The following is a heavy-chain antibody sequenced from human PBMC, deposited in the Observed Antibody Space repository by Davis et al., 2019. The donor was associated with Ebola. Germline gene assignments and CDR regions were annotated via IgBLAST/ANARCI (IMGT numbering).Heavy chain of an antibody. V-gene: IGHV4-59*01. J-gene: IGHJ4*02. CDR2: IYSGST. CDR3: ARTQGYCSGGSCYGGDFDY. D-gene: IGHD2-15*01. CDR1: GGSISSYY. Sequence: SETLSLTCAVSGGSISSYYWSWIRQPPGKGLEWIGYIYSGSTNYSPSLKSRVTISVDTSKNQFSLKLTSVTAADTAVYYCARTQGYCSGGSCYGGDFDYWGQGTLVTVSS.